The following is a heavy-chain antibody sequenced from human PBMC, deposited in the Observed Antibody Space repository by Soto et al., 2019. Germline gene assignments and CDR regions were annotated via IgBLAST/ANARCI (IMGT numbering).Heavy chain of an antibody. J-gene: IGHJ4*02. CDR1: GGYISSYY. D-gene: IGHD3-10*01. V-gene: IGHV4-59*08. Sequence: SETLSLTCTVSGGYISSYYWSWIRQPPGKGLEWIGYIYYSGSTNYNPSLKSRVTISVDTSKNQFSLKLSSVTAADTAVYYCARRGPGFGELFFDYWGQGTLVTVSS. CDR2: IYYSGST. CDR3: ARRGPGFGELFFDY.